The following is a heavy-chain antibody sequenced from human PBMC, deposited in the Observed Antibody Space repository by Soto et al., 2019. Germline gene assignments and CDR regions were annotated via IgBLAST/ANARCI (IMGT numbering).Heavy chain of an antibody. CDR3: ASEYGSGFPVY. CDR1: GGSIRTYY. D-gene: IGHD3-10*01. Sequence: SETLSLTCTVSGGSIRTYYWSWIRQPPGKGLEWIGYIYYTGTTKYNPSLKSRVTISVDTSKNQFSLRLSSVTAADTAVYYCASEYGSGFPVYWGQGTLVTVSS. CDR2: IYYTGTT. V-gene: IGHV4-59*01. J-gene: IGHJ4*02.